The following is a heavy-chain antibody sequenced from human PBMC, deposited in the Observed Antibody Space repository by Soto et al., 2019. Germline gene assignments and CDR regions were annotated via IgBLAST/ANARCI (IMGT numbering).Heavy chain of an antibody. J-gene: IGHJ4*02. D-gene: IGHD1-26*01. V-gene: IGHV5-51*01. Sequence: GESLKISCKGSGYSCSSYWIGWVRQMPGKGLEWMGIIYPGHSDTRYSPSFQGQVTISADKSISNDYLQWSSPNASDTAMYYCARIGRGGTTSDYWGQGTLVTVSS. CDR1: GYSCSSYW. CDR3: ARIGRGGTTSDY. CDR2: IYPGHSDT.